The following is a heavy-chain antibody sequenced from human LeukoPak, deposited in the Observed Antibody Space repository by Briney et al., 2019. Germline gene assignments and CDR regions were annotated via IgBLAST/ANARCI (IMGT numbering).Heavy chain of an antibody. J-gene: IGHJ5*02. D-gene: IGHD2-2*01. CDR1: GYTFTSYY. Sequence: ASVKVSCKASGYTFTSYYMHWVRQAPGQGLEWMGWISAYNGNTNYAQKLQGRVTMTTDTSTSTAYMELRSLRSDDTAVYYCARDQPVIGYCSSTSCFRPDPWGQGTLVTVSS. CDR3: ARDQPVIGYCSSTSCFRPDP. CDR2: ISAYNGNT. V-gene: IGHV1-18*04.